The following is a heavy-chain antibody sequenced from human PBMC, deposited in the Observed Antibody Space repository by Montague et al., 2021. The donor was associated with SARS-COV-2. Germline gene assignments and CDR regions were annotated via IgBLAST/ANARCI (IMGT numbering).Heavy chain of an antibody. Sequence: SLRLSCSASGFTFSSYGMHWVRQAPGKGLEWVAVIWYDGSNIYYADSVKGRFTISRDNSKNTLYLQMNSLRAEDTAVYYCARDFGILPGTAPEDYWGQGTLVTVSS. V-gene: IGHV3-33*01. CDR2: IWYDGSNI. CDR3: ARDFGILPGTAPEDY. J-gene: IGHJ4*02. D-gene: IGHD3-9*01. CDR1: GFTFSSYG.